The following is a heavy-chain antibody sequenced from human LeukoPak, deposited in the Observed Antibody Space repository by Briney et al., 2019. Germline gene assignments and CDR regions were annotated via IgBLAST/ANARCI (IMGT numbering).Heavy chain of an antibody. J-gene: IGHJ4*02. V-gene: IGHV4-39*01. CDR1: GGSISSRPYY. D-gene: IGHD3-16*01. Sequence: SETLSLTCTVSGGSISSRPYYWGWVRQPPGKGLEWIGSISYSGSIHYNPSLKSRVTISIDTSKNHFSLRLSSVTAADTAVYYCATLEIGDYYFDYWGQGTLVTVSS. CDR2: ISYSGSI. CDR3: ATLEIGDYYFDY.